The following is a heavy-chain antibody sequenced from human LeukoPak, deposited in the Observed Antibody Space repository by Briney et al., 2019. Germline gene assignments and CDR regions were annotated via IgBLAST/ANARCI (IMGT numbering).Heavy chain of an antibody. D-gene: IGHD2-21*01. V-gene: IGHV3-23*01. Sequence: GGSLRLSCAASGFTFSSYAMSWVRQAPGKGLEWVSAISGSGGSTYYADSVKGRFTISRDNSKNTLYLQMNSLRAEDTAVYYCAKDFDCGGDCYIGAFDIWGRGTMVTVSS. J-gene: IGHJ3*02. CDR3: AKDFDCGGDCYIGAFDI. CDR1: GFTFSSYA. CDR2: ISGSGGST.